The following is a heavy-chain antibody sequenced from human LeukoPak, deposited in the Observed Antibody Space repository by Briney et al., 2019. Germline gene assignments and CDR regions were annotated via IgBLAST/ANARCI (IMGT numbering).Heavy chain of an antibody. D-gene: IGHD3-3*01. CDR3: ARVRKRFLELHFDY. Sequence: SETLSLTCAVSGGSISSSNWWSWVRQPPGKGLEWIGEIYHSGSTNYNPSLKSRVTISVDTSKNQFSLKLSSVTAADTAVYYCARVRKRFLELHFDYWGQGTLVTVSS. CDR2: IYHSGST. CDR1: GGSISSSNW. V-gene: IGHV4-4*02. J-gene: IGHJ4*02.